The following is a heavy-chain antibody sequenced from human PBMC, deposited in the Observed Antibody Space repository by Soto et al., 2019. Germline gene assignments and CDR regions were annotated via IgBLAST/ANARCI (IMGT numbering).Heavy chain of an antibody. CDR3: AKTPPANYYGDSTFDY. V-gene: IGHV4-61*01. Sequence: SETLSLTCTVSGGSVSSGSYCWTWIRQPPGKGLDWIGCIYYSGSTSYNPSLKSRLTISRDNSKNTLYLQMNSLRAEDTAVYYCAKTPPANYYGDSTFDYWGQGTLVTVSS. J-gene: IGHJ4*02. CDR2: IYYSGST. CDR1: GGSVSSGSYC. D-gene: IGHD4-17*01.